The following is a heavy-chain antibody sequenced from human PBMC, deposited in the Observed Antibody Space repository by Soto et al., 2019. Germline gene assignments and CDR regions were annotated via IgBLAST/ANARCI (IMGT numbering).Heavy chain of an antibody. CDR1: RFTFSNYG. D-gene: IGHD1-1*01. Sequence: GGSLRLSCAASRFTFSNYGMHWVRHTPGKGLEWVALILYDGSNKYYADSVKGRFTISRDNSKNTLYLQVSSLRAEDTAVYYCAKSRDAYNFYFYYGMDVWGQGTSVTVSS. V-gene: IGHV3-30*18. CDR2: ILYDGSNK. CDR3: AKSRDAYNFYFYYGMDV. J-gene: IGHJ6*02.